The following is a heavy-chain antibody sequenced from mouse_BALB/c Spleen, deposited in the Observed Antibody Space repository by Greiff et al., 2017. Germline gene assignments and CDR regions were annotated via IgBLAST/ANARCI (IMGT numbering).Heavy chain of an antibody. CDR3: ARDNGNYAMDY. CDR1: GFTFSDYY. J-gene: IGHJ4*01. Sequence: EVKVVESGGGLVKPGGSLKLSCAASGFTFSDYYMYWVRQTPEKRLEWVATISDGGSYTYYPDSVKGRFTISRDNAKNNLYLQMSSLKSEDTAMYYCARDNGNYAMDYWGQGTSVTVSS. D-gene: IGHD2-1*01. CDR2: ISDGGSYT. V-gene: IGHV5-4*02.